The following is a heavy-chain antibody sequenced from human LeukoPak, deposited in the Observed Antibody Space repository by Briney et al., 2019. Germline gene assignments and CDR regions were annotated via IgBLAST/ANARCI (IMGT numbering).Heavy chain of an antibody. V-gene: IGHV4-30-2*01. Sequence: SETLSLTCAVSGGSISSGGYSWSWIRQPPGKGLEWIGYIYHSGSTYYSPSLKSRVTILVDRSKNQFSLKLSFVTAADTAVYYCARTKKDPNYDSSPYYFDYWGQGTLVTVSS. J-gene: IGHJ4*02. CDR1: GGSISSGGYS. CDR2: IYHSGST. CDR3: ARTKKDPNYDSSPYYFDY. D-gene: IGHD3-22*01.